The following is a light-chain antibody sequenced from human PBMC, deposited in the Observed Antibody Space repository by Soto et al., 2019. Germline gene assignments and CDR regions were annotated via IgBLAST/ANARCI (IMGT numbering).Light chain of an antibody. CDR3: QQRSNWPLT. CDR2: DTS. CDR1: QSVSSY. V-gene: IGKV3-11*01. J-gene: IGKJ4*01. Sequence: EIVLTQSPATLSLSPGERATLSCRASQSVSSYLAWYQFKPGQAPRLLIYDTSNRATGIPARFSGSGSGTDFTLTISSLEPEDFAVYYCQQRSNWPLTFGGGTKVEIK.